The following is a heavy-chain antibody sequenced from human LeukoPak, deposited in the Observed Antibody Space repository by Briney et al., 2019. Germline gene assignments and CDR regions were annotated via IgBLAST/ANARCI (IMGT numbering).Heavy chain of an antibody. J-gene: IGHJ4*02. CDR3: ARAQQEYYFDY. V-gene: IGHV4-39*07. D-gene: IGHD1-1*01. CDR2: IYYSGST. CDR1: GGSISSSSYY. Sequence: SETLSLTCTVSGGSISSSSYYWGWIRQPPGKGLEWIGSIYYSGSTYYNPSLKSRVTISVDTSKNQFSLKLSSVTAADTAVYYCARAQQEYYFDYWGQGTLVTVSS.